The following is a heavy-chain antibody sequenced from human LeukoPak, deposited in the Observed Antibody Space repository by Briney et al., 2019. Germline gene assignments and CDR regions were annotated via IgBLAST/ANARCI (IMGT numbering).Heavy chain of an antibody. V-gene: IGHV1-2*04. Sequence: ASVKVSCKASGYTFTGYYMHWVRQAPGQGLGWMGWINPNSGGTNYAQKFQGWVTMTRDTSISTAYMELSRLRSDDTAVYYCARSGPYSSGGDPFDYWGQGALFTVSS. J-gene: IGHJ4*02. CDR1: GYTFTGYY. D-gene: IGHD6-19*01. CDR2: INPNSGGT. CDR3: ARSGPYSSGGDPFDY.